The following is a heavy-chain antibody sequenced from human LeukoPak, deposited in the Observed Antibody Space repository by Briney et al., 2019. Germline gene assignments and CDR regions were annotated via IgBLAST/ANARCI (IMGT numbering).Heavy chain of an antibody. Sequence: SETLSLTCTVSGGSISSGGYYWSWIRQHPGKGLEWIGYIYYGGSTYYNPSLKSRVTISVDTSKNQFSLKLSSVTAADTAVYYCARVPRYDILTGYSGYYFDYWGQGTLVTVSS. CDR1: GGSISSGGYY. D-gene: IGHD3-9*01. V-gene: IGHV4-31*03. J-gene: IGHJ4*02. CDR2: IYYGGST. CDR3: ARVPRYDILTGYSGYYFDY.